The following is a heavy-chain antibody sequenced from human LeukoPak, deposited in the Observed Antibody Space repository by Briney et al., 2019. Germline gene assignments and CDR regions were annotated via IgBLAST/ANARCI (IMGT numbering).Heavy chain of an antibody. CDR3: ARQSSDIVVVVAANPEWFDP. J-gene: IGHJ5*02. Sequence: SETLSLTCTVSGGSISSSSYYWGWIRQPPGKGLEWIGSIYYSGSTYYNPSLKSRVTISVDTSKNQFSLKLSSVTAADTAVYYCARQSSDIVVVVAANPEWFDPWGQGTLVTVSS. CDR1: GGSISSSSYY. D-gene: IGHD2-15*01. CDR2: IYYSGST. V-gene: IGHV4-39*07.